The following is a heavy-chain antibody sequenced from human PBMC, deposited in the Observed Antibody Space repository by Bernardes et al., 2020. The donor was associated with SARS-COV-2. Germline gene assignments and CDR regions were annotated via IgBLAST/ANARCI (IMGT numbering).Heavy chain of an antibody. V-gene: IGHV3-33*08. CDR1: GFTFRSYW. D-gene: IGHD3-16*01. CDR2: IWYDGSTK. J-gene: IGHJ6*02. CDR3: VRRFCAVSSACGNFYGMGV. Sequence: VCSLRRSCAASGFTFRSYWMSWVRQAPGKGLEWVAVIWYDGSTKYYADSVKGRFTISRDNSKNTLYLQMNSLRVEDTAVYYCVRRFCAVSSACGNFYGMGVWGQGTTVTVSS.